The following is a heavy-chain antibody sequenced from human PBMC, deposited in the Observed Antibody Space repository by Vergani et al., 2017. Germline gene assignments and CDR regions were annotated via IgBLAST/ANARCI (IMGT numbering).Heavy chain of an antibody. V-gene: IGHV1-8*01. Sequence: VQLVESGAEVKKPGASVKVSCKASGYTFTSYDINWVRQATGQGLEWMGWMNPNSGNTGYAQKFQGRVTMTRDTSTSTVYMELSSLRSEDTAVYYCATSVVRGYRVEDGVWGKGTTVTVSS. CDR3: ATSVVRGYRVEDGV. J-gene: IGHJ6*04. CDR2: MNPNSGNT. D-gene: IGHD3-10*01. CDR1: GYTFTSYD.